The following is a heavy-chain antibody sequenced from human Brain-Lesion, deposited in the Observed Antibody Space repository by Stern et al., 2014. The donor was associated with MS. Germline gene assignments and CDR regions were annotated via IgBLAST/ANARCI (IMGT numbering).Heavy chain of an antibody. V-gene: IGHV4-4*02. CDR2: SDHSGST. D-gene: IGHD6-13*01. Sequence: QVQLVESGPGLVKPSGTLSLTCAVSGGSISSSNWWSWVRQSPGKGLEWIGESDHSGSTIYNPSLKSRVTVSVAKSKNRFSLKLRSVTAADPAVYFCARFPASRPHVFDSWGQGTLVTVSS. CDR3: ARFPASRPHVFDS. J-gene: IGHJ4*02. CDR1: GGSISSSNW.